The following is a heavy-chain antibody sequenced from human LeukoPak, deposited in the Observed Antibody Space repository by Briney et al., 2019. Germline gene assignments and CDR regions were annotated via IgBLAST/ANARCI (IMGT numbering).Heavy chain of an antibody. CDR1: GFTFTSDV. CDR3: AKDKGGSYYYYGMDV. CDR2: ISYDGSNK. Sequence: GGSLRLSRAASGFTFTSDVMHGVRQAPGKGREWVAVISYDGSNKYYADSVKGRFTISRDNSKNTLYLQMNSLRAEDTAVYYCAKDKGGSYYYYGMDVWGQGTTVTVSS. D-gene: IGHD1-26*01. J-gene: IGHJ6*02. V-gene: IGHV3-30*18.